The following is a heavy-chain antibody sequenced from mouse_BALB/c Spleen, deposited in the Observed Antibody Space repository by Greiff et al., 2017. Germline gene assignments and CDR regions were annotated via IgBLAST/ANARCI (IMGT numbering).Heavy chain of an antibody. V-gene: IGHV2-9*02. J-gene: IGHJ2*01. Sequence: QVQLQESGPGLVAPSQSLSITCTVSGFSLTSYGVHWVRQPPVKGLEWLGVIWAGGSTNYNSALMSRLSISKDNSKSQVFLKMNSLQTDDTAMYYCARDRGDWNYFDYWGQGTTLTVSS. CDR3: ARDRGDWNYFDY. CDR2: IWAGGST. D-gene: IGHD3-1*01. CDR1: GFSLTSYG.